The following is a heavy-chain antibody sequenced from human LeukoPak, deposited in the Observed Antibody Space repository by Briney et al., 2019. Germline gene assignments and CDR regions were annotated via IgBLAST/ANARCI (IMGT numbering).Heavy chain of an antibody. V-gene: IGHV1-8*01. CDR3: ARGTTYYYDSSGYYLAFDI. CDR2: MNPNSGNA. D-gene: IGHD3-22*01. Sequence: ASVKVSCKASGYTFTSYDINWVRQATGQGLEWMGWMNPNSGNAGYAQKFQGRVTMTRNTSISTAYMELSSLRSEDTAVYYCARGTTYYYDSSGYYLAFDIWGQGTMVTVSS. J-gene: IGHJ3*02. CDR1: GYTFTSYD.